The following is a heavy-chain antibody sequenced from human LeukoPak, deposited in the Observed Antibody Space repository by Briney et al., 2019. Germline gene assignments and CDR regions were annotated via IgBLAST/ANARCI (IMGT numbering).Heavy chain of an antibody. CDR3: TPDSSGLSFDY. CDR1: GFSFSSYW. CDR2: IKSKTDGGTT. D-gene: IGHD3-22*01. J-gene: IGHJ4*02. V-gene: IGHV3-15*07. Sequence: PGGSLRLSCAASGFSFSSYWMHWVRQAPGKGLEWVGRIKSKTDGGTTDYAAPVKGRFTISRDDSKNTLYLQMNSLKTEDTAVYYCTPDSSGLSFDYWGQGTLVTVSS.